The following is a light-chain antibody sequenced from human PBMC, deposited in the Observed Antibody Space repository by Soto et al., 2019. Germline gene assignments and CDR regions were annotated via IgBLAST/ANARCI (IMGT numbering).Light chain of an antibody. CDR2: GNN. Sequence: QSVLTQPPSVSGAPGQRVTISCTGSSSNIGAGYDVHWYQHLPGTAPKLLIFGNNNRPSGVPDRFSGSKSATSASLAITGLQAEDEADYYCQSYDSGLSGAVFGGGTKLTVL. V-gene: IGLV1-40*01. CDR3: QSYDSGLSGAV. J-gene: IGLJ2*01. CDR1: SSNIGAGYD.